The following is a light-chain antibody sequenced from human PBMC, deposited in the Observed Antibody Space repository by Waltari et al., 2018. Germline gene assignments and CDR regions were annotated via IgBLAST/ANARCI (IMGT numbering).Light chain of an antibody. CDR2: AAS. CDR1: QRIGNY. J-gene: IGKJ2*03. V-gene: IGKV1-39*01. CDR3: QQCYSTSYS. Sequence: IRMTQSPSSPSASVGVRVTITCRVSQRIGNYLNWYQHKPGKAPNLLIYAASTLQSGVPSRFSGSGSGADFTLTITSLQSEDFATYYCQQCYSTSYSFGQGTHLEIK.